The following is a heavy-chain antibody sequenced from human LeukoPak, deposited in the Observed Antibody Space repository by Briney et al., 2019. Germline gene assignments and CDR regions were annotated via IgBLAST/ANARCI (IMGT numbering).Heavy chain of an antibody. D-gene: IGHD6-13*01. CDR1: GFTFSSYS. V-gene: IGHV3-21*01. J-gene: IGHJ5*02. CDR3: ARQLGGWFDP. Sequence: GGSLRLSCAASGFTFSSYSMNWVRQAPGKGLEWVSSISSSSSYIYYADSVKGRFTISRDNAKNSLYLQMNSLRAEDTAVCYCARQLGGWFDPWGQGTLVTVSS. CDR2: ISSSSSYI.